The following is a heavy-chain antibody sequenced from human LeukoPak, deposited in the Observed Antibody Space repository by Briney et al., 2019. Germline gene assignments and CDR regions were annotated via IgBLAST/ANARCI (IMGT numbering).Heavy chain of an antibody. D-gene: IGHD6-13*01. CDR3: GRGGIAAAASGIDY. CDR1: GGSISGGGYS. V-gene: IGHV4-30-2*01. CDR2: IYQSGST. J-gene: IGHJ4*02. Sequence: PSETLSLTCAVSGGSISGGGYSWSWIRQPPGKGLEWIGYIYQSGSTYYNPSLKSRVTISVDRSKNQFSLKLSSVTAADTAVYYCGRGGIAAAASGIDYWGQGTLVTVSS.